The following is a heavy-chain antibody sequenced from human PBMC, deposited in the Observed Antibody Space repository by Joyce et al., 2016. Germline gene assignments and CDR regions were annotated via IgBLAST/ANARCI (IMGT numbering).Heavy chain of an antibody. CDR1: GFTFSSYS. D-gene: IGHD4-17*01. V-gene: IGHV3-48*01. Sequence: EVQLVESGGGLVQPGGSLRLSCAASGFTFSSYSMNWVRQAPGKGLEGVSYSSSSSSTIYYADSVKGRFTISRDNAKNSLYLQMNSLRAEDTAVYYCAKADYGDKIDAFDIWGQGTMVTVSS. CDR3: AKADYGDKIDAFDI. J-gene: IGHJ3*02. CDR2: SSSSSSTI.